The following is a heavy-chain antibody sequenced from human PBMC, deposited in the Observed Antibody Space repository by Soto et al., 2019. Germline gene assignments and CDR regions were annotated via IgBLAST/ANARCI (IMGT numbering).Heavy chain of an antibody. CDR1: GDSIRSSSY. J-gene: IGHJ6*02. Sequence: SETLSLTCTVSGDSIRSSSYWGWIRQPPGKGLEWIGSIYSTGSTYYNPSLNSQVTISVDTSKNKFSLNVISVTAADTAVYYCRRSSRYSTDVWGQGTTVTVSS. D-gene: IGHD6-13*01. CDR2: IYSTGST. V-gene: IGHV4-39*01. CDR3: RRSSRYSTDV.